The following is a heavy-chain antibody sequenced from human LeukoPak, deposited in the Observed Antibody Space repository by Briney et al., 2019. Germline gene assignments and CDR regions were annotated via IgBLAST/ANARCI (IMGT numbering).Heavy chain of an antibody. Sequence: TASETLSLTCTVSGGSISSYYRSWIRQPPGKGLEWIGYIYYSGSTNYNPSLRSRVTISVDTSKNQFSLKLSSVTAADTAVYYCARHFSNGWYYDAFDIWGQGTMVTVSS. CDR3: ARHFSNGWYYDAFDI. CDR1: GGSISSYY. D-gene: IGHD6-19*01. V-gene: IGHV4-59*08. CDR2: IYYSGST. J-gene: IGHJ3*02.